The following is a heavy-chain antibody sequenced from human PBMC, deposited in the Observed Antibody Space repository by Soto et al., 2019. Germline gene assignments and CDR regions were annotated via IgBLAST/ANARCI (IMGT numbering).Heavy chain of an antibody. Sequence: PGGSLRLSCAASGFTFDDYAMHWVRQAPGKGLEWVSGISWNSGSIGYADSVKGRFTISRDNAKNSLYLQMNSLRAEDTALYYCAKGRELPGWFDPWGQGTLVTVSS. CDR1: GFTFDDYA. CDR2: ISWNSGSI. D-gene: IGHD1-26*01. CDR3: AKGRELPGWFDP. J-gene: IGHJ5*02. V-gene: IGHV3-9*01.